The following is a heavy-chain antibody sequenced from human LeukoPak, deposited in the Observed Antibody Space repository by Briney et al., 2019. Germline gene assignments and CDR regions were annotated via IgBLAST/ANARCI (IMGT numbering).Heavy chain of an antibody. CDR2: ISSSGNTI. Sequence: GGFLRLSCAASGFTFSSYSMNWVRQAPGKGLEWVSYISSSGNTIYYADSVKGRFTISRDNAKNSLYLQMNSLRAEDTAVYYCARDFRAAFDPWGQGTLVTVSS. D-gene: IGHD3-10*01. CDR1: GFTFSSYS. V-gene: IGHV3-48*04. J-gene: IGHJ5*02. CDR3: ARDFRAAFDP.